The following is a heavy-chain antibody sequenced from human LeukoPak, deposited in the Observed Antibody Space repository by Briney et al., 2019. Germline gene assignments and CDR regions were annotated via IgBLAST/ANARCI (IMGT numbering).Heavy chain of an antibody. Sequence: SQTLSLTCTVSGGSISSGGYYWSWIRQHPGKGLEWIGYIYYSGSTYYNPSLKGRVTISVDTSKNQFSLKLSSVTAADTAVYYCARDNPYSSSSGFLNWFDPWGQGTLVTVSS. CDR1: GGSISSGGYY. J-gene: IGHJ5*02. CDR3: ARDNPYSSSSGFLNWFDP. D-gene: IGHD6-6*01. V-gene: IGHV4-31*03. CDR2: IYYSGST.